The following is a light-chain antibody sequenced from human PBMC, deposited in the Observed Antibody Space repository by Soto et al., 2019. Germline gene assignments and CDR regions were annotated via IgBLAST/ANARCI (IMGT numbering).Light chain of an antibody. Sequence: EIVMTQSPATLSVSPGERATLSCRASQSASGNLAWYQQKPGQAPSLLIYGASTRATGTPARFSGSGSGTEFTLTISSLQSEDFAVYYCQQYIRWPLTFGGGTKVDIK. CDR2: GAS. CDR1: QSASGN. CDR3: QQYIRWPLT. J-gene: IGKJ4*01. V-gene: IGKV3-15*01.